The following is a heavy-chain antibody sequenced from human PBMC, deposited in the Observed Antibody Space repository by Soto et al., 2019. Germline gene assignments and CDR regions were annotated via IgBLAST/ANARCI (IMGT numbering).Heavy chain of an antibody. Sequence: QVQLVESGGGVVQPGRSLRLSCAASGFTFSSYGMHWVRQAPGKGLEWVAVIWYDGSNKYYADSVKGRFTISRDNSKNTLYLQMNSLRAEDTAVYYCARDLRGYSGYDGFGYWGQGTLVTVSS. J-gene: IGHJ4*02. D-gene: IGHD5-12*01. V-gene: IGHV3-33*01. CDR1: GFTFSSYG. CDR2: IWYDGSNK. CDR3: ARDLRGYSGYDGFGY.